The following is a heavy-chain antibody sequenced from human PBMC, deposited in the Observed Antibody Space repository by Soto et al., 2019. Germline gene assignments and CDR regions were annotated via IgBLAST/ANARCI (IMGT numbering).Heavy chain of an antibody. CDR3: ARDPYHVLMVNAPNLYGMDV. Sequence: GASVKVSCKASGGSFSSYAFSWVRQAPGQGLEWMGGIIPFFGTTNYAEKFQDKVTVTADESTSTAYMELSSLRSDDTAVYYCARDPYHVLMVNAPNLYGMDVWGQGTTVTVSS. D-gene: IGHD2-8*01. V-gene: IGHV1-69*13. J-gene: IGHJ6*02. CDR2: IIPFFGTT. CDR1: GGSFSSYA.